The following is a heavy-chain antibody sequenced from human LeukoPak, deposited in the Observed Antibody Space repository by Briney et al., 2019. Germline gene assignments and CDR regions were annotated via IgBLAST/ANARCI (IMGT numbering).Heavy chain of an antibody. D-gene: IGHD6-19*01. CDR1: GFTFSSYA. V-gene: IGHV3-30-3*01. J-gene: IGHJ4*02. CDR3: ARTVAGRPFDS. CDR2: ISYDGSNK. Sequence: SGGSLRLSCAASGFTFSSYAMHWVRQAPGKGLEWVAVISYDGSNKYYADSVKGRFTISRDNSKNTLYLQMNSLRAEDTAVYYCARTVAGRPFDSWGQGTLVTVSS.